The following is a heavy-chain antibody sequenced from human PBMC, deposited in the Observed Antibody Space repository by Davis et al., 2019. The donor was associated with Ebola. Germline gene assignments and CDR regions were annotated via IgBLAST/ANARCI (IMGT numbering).Heavy chain of an antibody. CDR1: GFTFSSYA. V-gene: IGHV3-23*01. CDR3: AKVVPGIVGALYYYGMDV. Sequence: GESLKISCAASGFTFSSYAMSWVRQAPGKGLEWVSAISGSGGSTYYADSVKGWFTISRDNSKNTLYLQMNSLRAEDTAVYYCAKVVPGIVGALYYYGMDVWGQGATVTVSS. CDR2: ISGSGGST. D-gene: IGHD2-15*01. J-gene: IGHJ6*02.